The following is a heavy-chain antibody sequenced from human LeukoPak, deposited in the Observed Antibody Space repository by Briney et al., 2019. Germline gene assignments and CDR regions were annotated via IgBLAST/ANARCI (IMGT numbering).Heavy chain of an antibody. J-gene: IGHJ4*02. V-gene: IGHV3-74*01. CDR2: INTDGSST. CDR3: AKADTTGYYYGFDY. CDR1: GFTFSSFW. Sequence: GGSLRLSCAASGFTFSSFWMHWVRQAPGKGLVWVSRINTDGSSTNYADSVKGRFTISRDNAKNTLYLQMNSLTAEDTAVYYCAKADTTGYYYGFDYWGQGTLVTVSS. D-gene: IGHD3-22*01.